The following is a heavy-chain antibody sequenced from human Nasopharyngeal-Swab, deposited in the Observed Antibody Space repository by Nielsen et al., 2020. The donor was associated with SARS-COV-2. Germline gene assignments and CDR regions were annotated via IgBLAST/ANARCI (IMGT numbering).Heavy chain of an antibody. CDR3: ARLWECSSTSCYADLGWFDP. V-gene: IGHV5-51*01. CDR2: IYPGDSGT. D-gene: IGHD2-2*01. CDR1: GYSFTSYW. J-gene: IGHJ5*02. Sequence: GESLKISCKGSGYSFTSYWIGWVRQMPGKGLEWMGIIYPGDSGTRYSPSFQGQVTISADKSISTAYLQWSSLKASDTAMYYCARLWECSSTSCYADLGWFDPWGQGTLVTVSS.